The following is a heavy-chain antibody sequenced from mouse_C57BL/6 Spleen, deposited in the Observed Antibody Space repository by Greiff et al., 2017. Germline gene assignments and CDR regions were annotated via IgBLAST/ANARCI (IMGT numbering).Heavy chain of an antibody. Sequence: EVKLVESGGGLVKPGGSLKLSCAASGFTFSSYAMSWVRQTPEKRLEWVATISDGGSYTYYPDNVKGRFTISRDNAKNNLYLQMSQLKSEDTAMYYGAREGLEGYFEVWGTGTTVTVAS. CDR3: AREGLEGYFEV. J-gene: IGHJ1*03. CDR1: GFTFSSYA. D-gene: IGHD2-2*01. V-gene: IGHV5-4*01. CDR2: ISDGGSYT.